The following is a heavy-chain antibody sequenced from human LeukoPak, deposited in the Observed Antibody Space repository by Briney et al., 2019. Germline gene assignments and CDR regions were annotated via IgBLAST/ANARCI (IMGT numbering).Heavy chain of an antibody. CDR1: GASVSSGSYY. D-gene: IGHD6-13*01. J-gene: IGHJ4*02. Sequence: PSETLSLTCTVSGASVSSGSYYWSWIRQPPGKGLEWIGYIYYSGSTNYNPSLKSRVTISVDTSKNQFSLKLSSVTAADTAVYYCARGHSSSWYKNWGQGTLVTVSS. CDR3: ARGHSSSWYKN. V-gene: IGHV4-61*01. CDR2: IYYSGST.